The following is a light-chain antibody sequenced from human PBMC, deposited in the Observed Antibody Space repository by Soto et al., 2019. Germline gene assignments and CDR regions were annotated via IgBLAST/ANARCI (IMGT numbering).Light chain of an antibody. CDR3: QSYDTSLSGHVV. CDR2: GNS. J-gene: IGLJ2*01. CDR1: SSNIGAGYD. V-gene: IGLV1-40*01. Sequence: QPVLTQPSSVSGAPGQRVTISCTGSSSNIGAGYDVQWYQQLPGTAPKLLIYGNSHRPSGVPDRFSGSKSGTSASLAITGLQAEDEADYYCQSYDTSLSGHVVFGGGTKLTVL.